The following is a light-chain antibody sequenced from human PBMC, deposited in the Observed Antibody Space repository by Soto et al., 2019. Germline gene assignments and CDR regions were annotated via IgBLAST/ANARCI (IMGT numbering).Light chain of an antibody. CDR2: GAS. J-gene: IGKJ2*01. V-gene: IGKV3-15*01. CDR1: ANVITN. CDR3: QQYHSWPYT. Sequence: ELVMTQSPATLSVSPGERATLSCRASANVITNLAWFQQKPGQAPSLLVYGASTRTTGIPPRFSHSGSGTEFTLTISSLQSEDFAAYYCQQYHSWPYTFGPGTKVDIK.